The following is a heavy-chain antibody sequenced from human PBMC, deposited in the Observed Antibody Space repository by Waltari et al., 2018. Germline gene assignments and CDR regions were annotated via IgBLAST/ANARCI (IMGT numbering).Heavy chain of an antibody. Sequence: QLQLQESGPGLVKPSETLSLTCTVSGGSISSGGFYWGWIRQSPGTGLEGIGSIYYNGITDYNPVLKSRVTISGDTSKNQFSLRLSSVTAADTAVYYCVRHWKKSGYRFDPWGQGILVTVSS. CDR3: VRHWKKSGYRFDP. V-gene: IGHV4-39*01. D-gene: IGHD5-12*01. CDR2: IYYNGIT. CDR1: GGSISSGGFY. J-gene: IGHJ5*02.